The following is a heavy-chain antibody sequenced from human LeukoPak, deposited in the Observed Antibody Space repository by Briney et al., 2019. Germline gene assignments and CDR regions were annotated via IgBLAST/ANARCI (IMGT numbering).Heavy chain of an antibody. J-gene: IGHJ4*02. CDR1: GYTFTSFG. V-gene: IGHV1-69*04. Sequence: GASVKVSCKASGYTFTSFGISWVRQAPGQGLEWMGRIIPILGIANYAQKFQGRVTITADKSTSTAYMELSSLRSEDTAVYYCARDPSDDYGDYNYWGQGTLVTVSS. CDR2: IIPILGIA. CDR3: ARDPSDDYGDYNY. D-gene: IGHD4-17*01.